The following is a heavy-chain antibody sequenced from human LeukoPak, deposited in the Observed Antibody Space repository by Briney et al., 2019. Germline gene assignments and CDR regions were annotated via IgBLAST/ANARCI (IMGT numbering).Heavy chain of an antibody. CDR1: GFPFSSYG. CDR3: AREDSSGWYYDAFDI. CDR2: ISYYGNNK. D-gene: IGHD6-19*01. Sequence: GVSVRLFCGAWGFPFSSYGVQWLRQSPGKGRVWVAYISYYGNNKYYVDSVKGRFTISRDNSKNTLYLQMNSLRAEDTAVYYCAREDSSGWYYDAFDIWGQGTMVTVSS. V-gene: IGHV3-30*03. J-gene: IGHJ3*02.